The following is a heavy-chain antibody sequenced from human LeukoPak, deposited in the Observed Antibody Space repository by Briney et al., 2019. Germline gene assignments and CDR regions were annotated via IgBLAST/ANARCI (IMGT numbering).Heavy chain of an antibody. V-gene: IGHV3-53*01. CDR1: GFTFRSYW. J-gene: IGHJ4*02. CDR3: ARRAGAYSHPYDY. CDR2: IYSDNT. D-gene: IGHD4/OR15-4a*01. Sequence: GGSLRLSCAASGFTFRSYWMAWVRQAPGKGLEWVSFIYSDNTHYSDSVKGRFTISRDNSKHTLYLQMNSLRAEDTAVYYCARRAGAYSHPYDYWGQGTLVTVSS.